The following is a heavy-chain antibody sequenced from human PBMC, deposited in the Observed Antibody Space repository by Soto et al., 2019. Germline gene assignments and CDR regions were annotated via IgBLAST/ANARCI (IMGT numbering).Heavy chain of an antibody. CDR3: AGVDWGGGTCYSGGVDY. D-gene: IGHD2-15*01. V-gene: IGHV1-69*01. Sequence: QVDLVQSGAEVKKPGSSVTVSCKASGASFYNFALYWVRQAPGQGLEWVGGLTPVFRTANYSQKFQGRVTITADESTTTAYMELSNLRSDYTAVFYCAGVDWGGGTCYSGGVDYWGQGTLVTVSS. J-gene: IGHJ4*02. CDR2: LTPVFRTA. CDR1: GASFYNFA.